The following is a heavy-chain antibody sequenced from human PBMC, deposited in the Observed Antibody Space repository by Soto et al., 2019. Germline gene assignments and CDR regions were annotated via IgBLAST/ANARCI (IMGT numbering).Heavy chain of an antibody. Sequence: SETLSLTCTVSGGSISSYYWSWIRQPPGKGLEWIGYIYYSGSTNYNPSLKSRVTISVDTSKNQFSLKLSSVTVADTAVYYCERSQREQWLINWFDPWGQGTLVTVSS. J-gene: IGHJ5*02. D-gene: IGHD6-19*01. V-gene: IGHV4-59*01. CDR1: GGSISSYY. CDR3: ERSQREQWLINWFDP. CDR2: IYYSGST.